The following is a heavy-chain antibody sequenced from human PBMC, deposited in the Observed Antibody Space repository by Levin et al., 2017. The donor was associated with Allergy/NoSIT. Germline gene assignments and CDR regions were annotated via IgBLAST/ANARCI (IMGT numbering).Heavy chain of an antibody. CDR3: AVGYSSGWYRDGYFQH. CDR1: GFTFTSSA. V-gene: IGHV1-58*02. CDR2: IVVGSGNT. D-gene: IGHD6-19*01. J-gene: IGHJ1*01. Sequence: ASVKVSCKASGFTFTSSAMQWVRQARGQRLEWIGWIVVGSGNTNYAQKFQERVTITRDMSTSTAYMELSSLRSEDTAVYYCAVGYSSGWYRDGYFQHWGQGTLVTVSS.